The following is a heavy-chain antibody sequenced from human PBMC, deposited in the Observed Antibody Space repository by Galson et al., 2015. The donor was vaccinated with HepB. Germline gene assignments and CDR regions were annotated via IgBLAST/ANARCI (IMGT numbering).Heavy chain of an antibody. CDR3: ARWRSEAYYDY. V-gene: IGHV3-66*01. Sequence: SLRLSCAASGFTVSSSFMSWVRQAPGKGLEWVSMIYSGGDTHYADSVRGRFTISRDNSKNTLYLHMNSLRVEDTAVFYCARWRSEAYYDYWGRGTLVTVSS. CDR1: GFTVSSSF. J-gene: IGHJ4*02. CDR2: IYSGGDT.